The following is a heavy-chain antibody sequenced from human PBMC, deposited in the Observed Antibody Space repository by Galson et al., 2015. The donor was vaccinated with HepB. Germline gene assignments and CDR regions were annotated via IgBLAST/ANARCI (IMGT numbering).Heavy chain of an antibody. CDR3: ARDRAVYGDYFVDY. CDR2: IWDDGSNK. Sequence: SLRLSCAASGFTFSSYGMHWVRQAPGKGLEWVAAIWDDGSNKYYADSVKGRFTISRDNSKNTLYLQMNSLRAEDTAVYFCARDRAVYGDYFVDYWGQGTLVTVSS. V-gene: IGHV3-33*08. J-gene: IGHJ4*02. D-gene: IGHD4-17*01. CDR1: GFTFSSYG.